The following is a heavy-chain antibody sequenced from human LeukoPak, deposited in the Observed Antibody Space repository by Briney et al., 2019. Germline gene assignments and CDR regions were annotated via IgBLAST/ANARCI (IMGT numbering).Heavy chain of an antibody. CDR2: ISSSSSTI. D-gene: IGHD5-12*01. CDR3: ARVGAMATATIDY. J-gene: IGHJ4*02. V-gene: IGHV3-48*02. CDR1: GFTFSGYS. Sequence: PGGSLRLSCAASGFTFSGYSMNWVRQAPGQGLEWVSYISSSSSTIYYADSVKGRLTISRDNAKNSLYPQMNSLRDEDTAVYYCARVGAMATATIDYWGQGTLVTVSS.